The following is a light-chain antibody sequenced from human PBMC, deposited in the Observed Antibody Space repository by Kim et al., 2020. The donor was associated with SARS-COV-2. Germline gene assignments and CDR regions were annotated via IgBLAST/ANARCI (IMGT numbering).Light chain of an antibody. CDR1: SSDIGAGYD. CDR2: GNS. CDR3: QSYDSSLSGSVV. J-gene: IGLJ2*01. V-gene: IGLV1-40*01. Sequence: VTIACTGGSSDIGAGYDVHWYQQIPGTAPKLLIYGNSNRPSGVPDRFSGSKSGTSASLAITGLQAEDEADYYCQSYDSSLSGSVVFGGGTQLTVL.